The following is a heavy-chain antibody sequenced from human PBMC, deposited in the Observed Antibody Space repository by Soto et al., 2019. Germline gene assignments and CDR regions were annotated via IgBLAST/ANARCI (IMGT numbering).Heavy chain of an antibody. Sequence: ASVKVSCKASGYTFTSYAMHWVRQAPGQRLEWMGWINAGNGNTKYSQKFQGRVTITRDTSASTAYMELSSLRSEDTAVYYCASAPYYDILPGYYGPRYYYYGIDVWGQGTTVTVSS. CDR1: GYTFTSYA. J-gene: IGHJ6*02. D-gene: IGHD3-9*01. V-gene: IGHV1-3*01. CDR2: INAGNGNT. CDR3: ASAPYYDILPGYYGPRYYYYGIDV.